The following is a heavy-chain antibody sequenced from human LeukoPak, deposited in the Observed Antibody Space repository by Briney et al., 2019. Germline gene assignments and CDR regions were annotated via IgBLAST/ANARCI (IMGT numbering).Heavy chain of an antibody. CDR1: GGSISSGGYS. D-gene: IGHD2-15*01. Sequence: PSQTLSLTCAVSGGSISSGGYSWSWIRQPPGKGLDWIRYIYHSGSTYYNPSLKSRVTISVDRSKNQFSLKLSSVTAADTAVYYCARAMGRYCSGGSCYSGVWAFDIWGQGTMVTVSS. V-gene: IGHV4-30-2*01. CDR2: IYHSGST. J-gene: IGHJ3*02. CDR3: ARAMGRYCSGGSCYSGVWAFDI.